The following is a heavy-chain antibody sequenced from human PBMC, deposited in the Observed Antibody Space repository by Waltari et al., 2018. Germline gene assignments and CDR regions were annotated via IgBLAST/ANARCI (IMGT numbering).Heavy chain of an antibody. D-gene: IGHD3-22*01. CDR1: GFSVDTKN. Sequence: EVQLVESGGGLVQPGESLRLSCAASGFSVDTKNICWVRQAPGSGLELFSVINIRGTRDYTASVRGRFTISRDLSKNTVYLQMDNLRHEDSAVYFCVRNLWEGSSYYATNDAYDVWGLGTRVTVSS. CDR2: INIRGTR. V-gene: IGHV3-66*01. CDR3: VRNLWEGSSYYATNDAYDV. J-gene: IGHJ3*01.